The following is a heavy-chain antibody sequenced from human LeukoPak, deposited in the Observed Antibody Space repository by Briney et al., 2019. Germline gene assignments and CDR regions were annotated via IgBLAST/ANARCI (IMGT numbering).Heavy chain of an antibody. D-gene: IGHD6-13*01. CDR1: GGSFSGYY. Sequence: SETLSLTCAVYGGSFSGYYWSWIRQPSGKGLEWIGEINHSGSTNYNPSLKSRVTISVDTSKNQFSLKLSSVTAADTAVYYCAPRRQQSKNNWFDPWGQGTLVTVST. V-gene: IGHV4-34*01. J-gene: IGHJ5*02. CDR3: APRRQQSKNNWFDP. CDR2: INHSGST.